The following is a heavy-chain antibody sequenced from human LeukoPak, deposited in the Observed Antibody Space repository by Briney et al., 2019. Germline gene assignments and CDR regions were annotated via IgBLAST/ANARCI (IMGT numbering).Heavy chain of an antibody. CDR1: GDSVNSGAYY. Sequence: KSSETLSLTCTVSGDSVNSGAYYWSWLRQPAGKEPEWMGRIYPLETTNYNPSLKSRVAISVDTSKNQFSLKLSSVTAADTAVYYCAREIVAGLGVSFDIWGQGTMVTVSS. V-gene: IGHV4-61*02. CDR3: AREIVAGLGVSFDI. J-gene: IGHJ3*02. CDR2: IYPLETT. D-gene: IGHD6-19*01.